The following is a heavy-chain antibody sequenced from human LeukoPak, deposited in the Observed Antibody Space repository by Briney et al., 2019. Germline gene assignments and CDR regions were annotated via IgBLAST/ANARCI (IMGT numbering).Heavy chain of an antibody. CDR2: IIPIFGTA. J-gene: IGHJ4*02. V-gene: IGHV1-69*13. D-gene: IGHD3-10*01. Sequence: SVKVSCKASGGTFSSYAISWVRQAPGQGLEWMGGIIPIFGTANYAQKFQGRVTITADESTSTAYMELSSLRSEDTAVYYCARDYTERRGYYGSGSYYYFDYRGQGTLVTVSS. CDR3: ARDYTERRGYYGSGSYYYFDY. CDR1: GGTFSSYA.